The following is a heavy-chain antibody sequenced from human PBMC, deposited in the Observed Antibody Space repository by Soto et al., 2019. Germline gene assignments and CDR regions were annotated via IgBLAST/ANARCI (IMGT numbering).Heavy chain of an antibody. D-gene: IGHD3-3*01. CDR1: GFNFNIYA. Sequence: PGGSLRLSCAAYGFNFNIYAMNWVRQAPGKGLEWVACIIGNSEATYYADSVKGRFTISRDNSKNTLYLQLNSLRAEDTAVYYCAKDSAAYYDFWSGYYLRPNYYYYMDVWGTGTTVTVSS. CDR2: IIGNSEAT. J-gene: IGHJ6*03. CDR3: AKDSAAYYDFWSGYYLRPNYYYYMDV. V-gene: IGHV3-23*01.